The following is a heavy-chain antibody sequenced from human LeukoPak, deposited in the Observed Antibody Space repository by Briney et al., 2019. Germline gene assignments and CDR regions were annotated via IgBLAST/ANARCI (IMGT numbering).Heavy chain of an antibody. CDR1: GYTFSSYA. J-gene: IGHJ5*02. CDR3: SLDFWSGSHKENWFDP. Sequence: ASVKVSCKASGYTFSSYAISWVRQAPGQGLEWMGGIIPIFGTANYAQKFQGRVTITADESTSTAYMELSSLRSEDTAVYYCSLDFWSGSHKENWFDPWGQGTLVTVSS. D-gene: IGHD3-3*01. CDR2: IIPIFGTA. V-gene: IGHV1-69*13.